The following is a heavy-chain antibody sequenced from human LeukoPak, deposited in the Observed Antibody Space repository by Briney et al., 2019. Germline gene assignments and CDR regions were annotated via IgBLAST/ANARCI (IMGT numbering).Heavy chain of an antibody. CDR3: ARGFGEVIRSDYYYYGMDV. V-gene: IGHV4-59*01. CDR2: IYYSVTT. D-gene: IGHD3-3*01. J-gene: IGHJ6*02. Sequence: PSETLSLTCTVSGGSMSRYYWSWIRQAPGKDLEWIAYIYYSVTTQYNPSLKSRVTISIDTSKTQFSLGLSSVTAADTAVYYCARGFGEVIRSDYYYYGMDVWGQGNTVSVTS. CDR1: GGSMSRYY.